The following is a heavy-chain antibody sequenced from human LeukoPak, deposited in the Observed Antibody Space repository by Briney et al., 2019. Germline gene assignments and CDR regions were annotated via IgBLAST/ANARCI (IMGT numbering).Heavy chain of an antibody. CDR1: GYSISSGYY. V-gene: IGHV4-38-2*02. CDR3: ARDTSLSGSSIPLAY. J-gene: IGHJ4*02. D-gene: IGHD6-13*01. Sequence: SETLSLTCTVSGYSISSGYYWGWIRQPPGKGLEWIGNIYHSGSTYYNPSLKSRVTISVDTSKNQFSLKLSSVTAADTAVYYCARDTSLSGSSIPLAYWGQGTLVTVSS. CDR2: IYHSGST.